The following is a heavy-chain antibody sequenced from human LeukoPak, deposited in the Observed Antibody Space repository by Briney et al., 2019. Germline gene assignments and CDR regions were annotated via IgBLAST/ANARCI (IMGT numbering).Heavy chain of an antibody. V-gene: IGHV4-30-2*01. Sequence: SETLSLTCTVSGGSISSGDYYWSWIRQPPGKGLEWIGYIYHSGSTYYNPSLKSRVTISVDRSKNQFSLKLSSATAADTAVYYCARKSPIYYYDSSGYLDYWGQGTLVTVSS. CDR3: ARKSPIYYYDSSGYLDY. D-gene: IGHD3-22*01. J-gene: IGHJ4*02. CDR2: IYHSGST. CDR1: GGSISSGDYY.